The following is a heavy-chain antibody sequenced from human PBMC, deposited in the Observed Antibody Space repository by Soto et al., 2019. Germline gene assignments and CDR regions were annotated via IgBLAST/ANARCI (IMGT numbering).Heavy chain of an antibody. CDR3: ARHIVPVGRFLEPWFDP. CDR1: GGSISSSSYY. V-gene: IGHV4-39*01. D-gene: IGHD3-3*01. CDR2: IYYSGST. J-gene: IGHJ5*02. Sequence: SETLSLTCTVSGGSISSSSYYWGWIRQPPGKGLEWIGSIYYSGSTYYNPSLKSRVTISVDTSKNQFSLKLSSVTAADTAVYYCARHIVPVGRFLEPWFDPWGQGTLVTVSS.